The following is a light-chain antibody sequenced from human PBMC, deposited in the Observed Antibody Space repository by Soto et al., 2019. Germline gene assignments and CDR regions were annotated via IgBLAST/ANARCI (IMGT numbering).Light chain of an antibody. J-gene: IGKJ1*01. CDR3: QQYSGSPET. Sequence: EIVLTQSPVTLSLSPGERATLSCRASQSLNTIYLAWYQQKPGQSPGLVIYNASRRPTGIPDRFSGSGSGTDFTITISGLEHEDFATYCCQQYSGSPETFGQGTKVAIK. V-gene: IGKV3-20*01. CDR2: NAS. CDR1: QSLNTIY.